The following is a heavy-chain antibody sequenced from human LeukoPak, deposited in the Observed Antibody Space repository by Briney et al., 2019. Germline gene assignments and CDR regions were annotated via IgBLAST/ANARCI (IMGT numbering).Heavy chain of an antibody. CDR3: AREGGDCYSCFDY. CDR1: GFTFDDYA. V-gene: IGHV3-9*01. CDR2: ISWNSGSI. D-gene: IGHD2-21*02. J-gene: IGHJ4*02. Sequence: GGSLRLSCAASGFTFDDYAMHWVRQAPGKGLEWVSGISWNSGSIGYADSVKGRFTISRDNAKNSLYLQMNSLRAEDTAVYYCAREGGDCYSCFDYWGQGTLVTVSS.